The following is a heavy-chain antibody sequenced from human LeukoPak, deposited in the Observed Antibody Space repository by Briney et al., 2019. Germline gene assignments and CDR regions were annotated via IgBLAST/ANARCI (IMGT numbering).Heavy chain of an antibody. CDR2: IYPGDSDT. V-gene: IGHV5-51*01. Sequence: GESLKISCKCSGYSFTSYWIGWVRQMPGKGLEWMGIIYPGDSDTRYSPSFQGQVTISVDKSISTAYLQWSSLKALDTAIYYCAKIDRQYCSRSSCYALDYWGQGTQVTVSS. CDR1: GYSFTSYW. J-gene: IGHJ4*02. CDR3: AKIDRQYCSRSSCYALDY. D-gene: IGHD2-2*01.